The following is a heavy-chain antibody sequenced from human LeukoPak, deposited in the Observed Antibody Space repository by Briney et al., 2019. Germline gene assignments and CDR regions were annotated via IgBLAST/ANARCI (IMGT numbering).Heavy chain of an antibody. CDR1: GGSISSGGYS. CDR3: ARASVTYYYYYYMDV. Sequence: SQTLSLTCAVSGGSISSGGYSWSWIRQPPGKGLEWIGYIYHSGSTYYNPSLKSRVTISVDRSKNQFSLKLSSVTAADTAVYYCARASVTYYYYYYMDVWGKGTTVTVSS. CDR2: IYHSGST. D-gene: IGHD4-11*01. J-gene: IGHJ6*03. V-gene: IGHV4-30-2*01.